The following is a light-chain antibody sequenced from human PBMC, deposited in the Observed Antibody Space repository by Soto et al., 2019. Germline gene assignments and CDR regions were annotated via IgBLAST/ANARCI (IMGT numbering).Light chain of an antibody. J-gene: IGKJ2*01. CDR3: QQSYSTPPYT. Sequence: DIQMTQSPSSLSTSVGDRVTITCRASQYINNYLNWYQQKPGKAPKLLIFAAYNLQSGVPSRFSGSGSGTDLTLTISSLQPEDFATYYCQQSYSTPPYTFGQGTKLDMK. V-gene: IGKV1-39*01. CDR1: QYINNY. CDR2: AAY.